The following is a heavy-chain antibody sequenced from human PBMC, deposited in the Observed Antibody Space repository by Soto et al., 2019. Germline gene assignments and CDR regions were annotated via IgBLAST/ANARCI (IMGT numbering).Heavy chain of an antibody. Sequence: WTWIRQPPGKGLEWIGNIYHTGSTYYNPSLNSRVTMSVDTSKNQFSLKLSSVTAADTAVYFCARGSSSYYDYGMDVWGQGTTVTVSS. CDR2: IYHTGST. J-gene: IGHJ6*02. CDR3: ARGSSSYYDYGMDV. D-gene: IGHD6-6*01. V-gene: IGHV4-30-2*01.